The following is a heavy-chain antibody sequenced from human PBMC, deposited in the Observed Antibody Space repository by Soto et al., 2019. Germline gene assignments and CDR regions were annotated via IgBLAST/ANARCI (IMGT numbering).Heavy chain of an antibody. CDR2: INHSGST. Sequence: PSETLSLTCAVYGGSFSGYYWSWIRQPPGKGLEWIGEINHSGSTNYNPSLKSRVTISVDTSKNQFSPKLSSVTAADTAVYYCARWQWLSRRWFDPWGQGTLVTVSS. CDR1: GGSFSGYY. CDR3: ARWQWLSRRWFDP. V-gene: IGHV4-34*01. D-gene: IGHD6-19*01. J-gene: IGHJ5*02.